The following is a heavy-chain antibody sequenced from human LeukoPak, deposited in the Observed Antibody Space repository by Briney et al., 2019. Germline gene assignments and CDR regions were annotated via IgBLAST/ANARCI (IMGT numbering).Heavy chain of an antibody. CDR3: ARDRYYYFRWGAFDI. D-gene: IGHD3-3*01. CDR2: ISSSSSYI. J-gene: IGHJ3*02. Sequence: GGSLRLSCAASGFTFSSYSMNWVRQAPGKGLEWVSSISSSSSYIYYADSVKGRFTISRDNAKNSLYLQMNSLRAEDTAVYYCARDRYYYFRWGAFDIWGQGTMVTVSS. V-gene: IGHV3-21*01. CDR1: GFTFSSYS.